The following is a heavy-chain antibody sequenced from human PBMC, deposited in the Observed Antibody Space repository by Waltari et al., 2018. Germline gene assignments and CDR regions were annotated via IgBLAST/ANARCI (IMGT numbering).Heavy chain of an antibody. CDR3: ARENYNGAAGDY. D-gene: IGHD6-13*01. Sequence: EVQLVESGGGLVQPGGSLRLSCATSGFRFSDSWMSWVRQAPGKGLWWLANIRYDGGVKDIVDSVKGRFTVSRDNAENSLFLHMNSLRVEDTAVYYCARENYNGAAGDYWGQGTLVTVSS. CDR1: GFRFSDSW. CDR2: IRYDGGVK. J-gene: IGHJ4*02. V-gene: IGHV3-7*01.